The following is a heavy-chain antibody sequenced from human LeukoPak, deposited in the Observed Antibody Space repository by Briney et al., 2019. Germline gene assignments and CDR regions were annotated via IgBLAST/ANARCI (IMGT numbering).Heavy chain of an antibody. Sequence: GGSLRLSCAASGFTFSSYWMNWVRQAPGKGLEWVANIKQDGSEKYYVDSVKGRFTISRDNAKNSLYLQMNSLRAEDTAVYYCARSRFGYSYGSSNRWGQGTLVTVSS. CDR2: IKQDGSEK. CDR1: GFTFSSYW. CDR3: ARSRFGYSYGSSNR. V-gene: IGHV3-7*01. J-gene: IGHJ4*02. D-gene: IGHD5-18*01.